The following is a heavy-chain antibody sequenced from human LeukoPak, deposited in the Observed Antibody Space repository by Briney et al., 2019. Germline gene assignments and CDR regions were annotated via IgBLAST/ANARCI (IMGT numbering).Heavy chain of an antibody. J-gene: IGHJ4*02. CDR2: ISANGGSS. V-gene: IGHV3-23*01. CDR3: AKDYDSSGYYDSGFDY. CDR1: GFTFSTYA. Sequence: GGSLRLSCAASGFTFSTYAMTWVRQAPGKGLEWVSTISANGGSSYYADSVKGRFAISRDNPKNTLYVQMNSLRAEDTALYYCAKDYDSSGYYDSGFDYWGQGTLVTVSS. D-gene: IGHD3-22*01.